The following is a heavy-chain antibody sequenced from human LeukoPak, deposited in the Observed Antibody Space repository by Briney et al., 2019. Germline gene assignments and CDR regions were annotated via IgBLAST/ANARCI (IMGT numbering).Heavy chain of an antibody. CDR2: INPNSGGT. V-gene: IGHV1-2*06. CDR3: ARVGTLGYCSGGSCYSGSFDY. CDR1: GYTFTGYY. J-gene: IGHJ4*02. Sequence: ASVKVSCKSSGYTFTGYYMHWVRQAPGQGLEWMGRINPNSGGTNYAQKFQGRVTMTRDTSISTAYMELSRLRSDDTAVYYCARVGTLGYCSGGSCYSGSFDYWGQGTLVTVAS. D-gene: IGHD2-15*01.